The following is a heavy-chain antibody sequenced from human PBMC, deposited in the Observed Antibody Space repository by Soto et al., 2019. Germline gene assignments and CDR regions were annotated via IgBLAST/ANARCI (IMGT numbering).Heavy chain of an antibody. D-gene: IGHD1-1*01. V-gene: IGHV3-21*01. Sequence: EVQLVESGGGLVKPGGSLRLSCAASGFTFSSYSMNWVRQAPGKGLEWVSSIRSSSEHIYHADSVKGRFTISRDNAENSLSRQMNSLRAEDTAVYYCARRYGNYALDVWGQGTTVTVSS. CDR2: IRSSSEHI. J-gene: IGHJ6*02. CDR1: GFTFSSYS. CDR3: ARRYGNYALDV.